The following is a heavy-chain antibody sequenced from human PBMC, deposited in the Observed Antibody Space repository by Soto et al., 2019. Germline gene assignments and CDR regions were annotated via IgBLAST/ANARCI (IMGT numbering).Heavy chain of an antibody. Sequence: QVQLVQSGAEVKKPGASVKVSCKASGYSFSGWAVHWVRQAPGQRLEWMGWINGDNGNTKFSQRFQDIVTITRDTSARIFYMELSSLRSEDAAVYYCAAHRLGYCTTGICYSDSWGQGTLVTFSS. CDR2: INGDNGNT. V-gene: IGHV1-3*01. CDR1: GYSFSGWA. D-gene: IGHD2-8*01. CDR3: AAHRLGYCTTGICYSDS. J-gene: IGHJ5*01.